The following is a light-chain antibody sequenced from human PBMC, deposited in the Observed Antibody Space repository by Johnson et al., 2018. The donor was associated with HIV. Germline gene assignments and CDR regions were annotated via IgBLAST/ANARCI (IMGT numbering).Light chain of an antibody. Sequence: VLTQPPSVSAAPGQRVTISCSGSSSNIGNNYVSWYQQLPGTAPKLLIYDNDKRPSGIADRFSGSKSGTSATLGITGLQTGDEADYYCGTWDSSLSAGVFGTGTNVTVL. V-gene: IGLV1-51*01. J-gene: IGLJ1*01. CDR2: DND. CDR3: GTWDSSLSAGV. CDR1: SSNIGNNY.